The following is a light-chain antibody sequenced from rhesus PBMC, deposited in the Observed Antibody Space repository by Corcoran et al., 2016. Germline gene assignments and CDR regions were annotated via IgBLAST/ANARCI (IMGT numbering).Light chain of an antibody. J-gene: IGKJ1*01. CDR3: QHYFTTPWT. CDR1: QDISNE. V-gene: IGKV1-25*01. CDR2: EAS. Sequence: DIQMTQSPSSLSASVGDRVTITCRASQDISNELAWYQQRPGKAPNLLIYEASNLQGGVPSRCSGSGSGTDFTLTISSLQSEAVATYFCQHYFTTPWTFCQVTKVEIK.